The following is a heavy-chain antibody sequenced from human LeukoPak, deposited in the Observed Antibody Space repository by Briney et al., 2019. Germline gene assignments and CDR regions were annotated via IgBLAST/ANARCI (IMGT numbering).Heavy chain of an antibody. V-gene: IGHV4-59*01. CDR3: ARWGGGYYDFWSGVNWFDP. J-gene: IGHJ5*02. D-gene: IGHD3-3*01. Sequence: SETLSLTCTVSGGSISSYYWSWIRQPPGKGLEWIGYIYYSGSTNYNPSLKSRVTISVDTSKNQFSLKLSSVTAADTAVYYCARWGGGYYDFWSGVNWFDPWGQGTLVTVSS. CDR2: IYYSGST. CDR1: GGSISSYY.